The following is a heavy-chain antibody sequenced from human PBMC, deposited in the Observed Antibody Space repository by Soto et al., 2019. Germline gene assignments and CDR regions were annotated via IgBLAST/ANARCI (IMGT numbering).Heavy chain of an antibody. D-gene: IGHD3-16*02. J-gene: IGHJ4*02. Sequence: SETLSLTCAVSGGSISSGGYSWSWIRQPPGKGLEWIGYIYHSGSTYYNPSLKSRVTISVDRSKNQFSLKLSSVTAADTAVYYCARGVWGSYRYFDYWGQGTLVTVSS. CDR3: ARGVWGSYRYFDY. CDR1: GGSISSGGYS. CDR2: IYHSGST. V-gene: IGHV4-30-2*01.